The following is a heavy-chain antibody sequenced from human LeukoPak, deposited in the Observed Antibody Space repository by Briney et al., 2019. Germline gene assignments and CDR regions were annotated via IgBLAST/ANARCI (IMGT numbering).Heavy chain of an antibody. Sequence: SQTLSLTCTVSGGSMSSYYWRFIRHSAGAGLEWLGRIQTSGTPWYNPSLQSRVPLSVNAPKHQLSLGLTSVTAADTAVYYCARGDYYAGGGRNWFDPWGQGTRVTVSS. J-gene: IGHJ5*02. CDR3: ARGDYYAGGGRNWFDP. CDR1: GGSMSSYY. D-gene: IGHD3-16*01. V-gene: IGHV4-4*07. CDR2: IQTSGTP.